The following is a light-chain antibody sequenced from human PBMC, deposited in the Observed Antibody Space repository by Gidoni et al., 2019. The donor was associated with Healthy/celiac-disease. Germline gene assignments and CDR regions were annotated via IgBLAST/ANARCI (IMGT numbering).Light chain of an antibody. Sequence: EIVLTQSPATLSLSPGGRATLSCRASQSVSSYLAWYQQKPGQAPRLLIYDASNRATGIPARFSGSGSGTDFTLTISSLEPEDFAVYYCQQRSNWPPLTFGGXTKVEIK. CDR1: QSVSSY. CDR3: QQRSNWPPLT. CDR2: DAS. J-gene: IGKJ4*01. V-gene: IGKV3-11*01.